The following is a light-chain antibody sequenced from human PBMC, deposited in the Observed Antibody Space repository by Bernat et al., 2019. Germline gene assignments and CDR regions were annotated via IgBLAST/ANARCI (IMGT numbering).Light chain of an antibody. J-gene: IGLJ3*02. Sequence: SYVLTQPPSVSVDPGKTARMTCGGVNIGSKSVHWYQQKPGQAPVLVVCNDIDRPSGIPGRFSGSNSGNTAILTISRVEAGDEADYYWQVYDSDSDHWVFGGGTKLTVL. V-gene: IGLV3-21*03. CDR2: NDI. CDR3: QVYDSDSDHWV. CDR1: NIGSKS.